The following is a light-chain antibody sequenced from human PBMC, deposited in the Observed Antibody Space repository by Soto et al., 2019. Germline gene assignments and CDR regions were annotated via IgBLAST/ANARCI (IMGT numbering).Light chain of an antibody. J-gene: IGKJ1*01. Sequence: DIPMTQSPSTLSASVGDRVTITCRASQSITDWLAWYQQKPEKAPKFLIYKASNLEGGVPSRFSGSGSGTEFTLTISSVQPDDFATYYCQYWDNYSWTFGQGTKVEIK. CDR2: KAS. V-gene: IGKV1-5*03. CDR1: QSITDW. CDR3: QYWDNYSWT.